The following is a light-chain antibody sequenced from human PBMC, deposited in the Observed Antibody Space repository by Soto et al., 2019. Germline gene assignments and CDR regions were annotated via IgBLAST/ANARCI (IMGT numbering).Light chain of an antibody. Sequence: QSALTQPPSVSVAPGQRVTISCTGSSSNIGAGYDVHWYQQLPGTAPKLLIYGNSNRPSGVPDRFSGSKSGTSASLAITGLQAEDEADDYCQSYDSSLSGNVVFGGGTKLTVL. J-gene: IGLJ2*01. CDR1: SSNIGAGYD. V-gene: IGLV1-40*01. CDR2: GNS. CDR3: QSYDSSLSGNVV.